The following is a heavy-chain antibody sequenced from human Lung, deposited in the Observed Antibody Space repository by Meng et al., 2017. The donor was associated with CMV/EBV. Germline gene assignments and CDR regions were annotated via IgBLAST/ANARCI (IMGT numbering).Heavy chain of an antibody. CDR2: MFPSLGRG. J-gene: IGHJ4*02. Sequence: SVXVSXXASGYSFSPYPIPWVRQAPGQGLEWMGKMFPSLGRGNLAQKFQGRVTITTDESTDTGYVEVSNLRSDDTAVYYCARPPLPGDYGDYDFDCWGQGXLVTVSS. CDR3: ARPPLPGDYGDYDFDC. V-gene: IGHV1-69*11. D-gene: IGHD4-17*01. CDR1: GYSFSPYP.